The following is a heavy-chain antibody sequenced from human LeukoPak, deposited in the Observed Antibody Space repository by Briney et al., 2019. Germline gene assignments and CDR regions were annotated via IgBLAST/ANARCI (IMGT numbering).Heavy chain of an antibody. J-gene: IGHJ4*02. V-gene: IGHV4-4*07. D-gene: IGHD1/OR15-1a*01. CDR3: AREAVTGTIVPYWWDY. Sequence: SETLSLTCTVSYDSIGTYLWNWVRQPAGKGLEWIGRVYTSGSANYNPSFESRVTVSLDTSKNQFSLNLRSVTAADTAIYYCAREAVTGTIVPYWWDYWGQGTLVTVSS. CDR1: YDSIGTYL. CDR2: VYTSGSA.